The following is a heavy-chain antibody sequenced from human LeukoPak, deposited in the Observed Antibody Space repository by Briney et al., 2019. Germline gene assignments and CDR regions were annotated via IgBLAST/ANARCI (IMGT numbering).Heavy chain of an antibody. CDR2: IYYSGST. J-gene: IGHJ4*02. CDR3: ARAEKAVTGTLDS. D-gene: IGHD6-19*01. CDR1: GGSISSYY. V-gene: IGHV4-59*01. Sequence: SETLSLTCTVSGGSISSYYWSWIRQPPGKGLEWIGYIYYSGSTNYNPSLKSRVTISVDTSKNQFSLRLTSVTAADTAVYYCARAEKAVTGTLDSWGQGTLITVSS.